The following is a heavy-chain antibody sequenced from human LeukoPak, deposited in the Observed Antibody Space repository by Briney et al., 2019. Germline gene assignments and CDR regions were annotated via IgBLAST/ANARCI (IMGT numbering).Heavy chain of an antibody. Sequence: ASVKVSCKSSGGTFSSYAISWVRQAPGQGLEWMGRIIPIFGTANYAQKFQGRATITTDESTSTAYMELSSLRSEDTAVYYCARDDITIFGVVTPPGFDYWGQGTLVTVSS. CDR3: ARDDITIFGVVTPPGFDY. CDR1: GGTFSSYA. V-gene: IGHV1-69*05. J-gene: IGHJ4*02. D-gene: IGHD3-3*01. CDR2: IIPIFGTA.